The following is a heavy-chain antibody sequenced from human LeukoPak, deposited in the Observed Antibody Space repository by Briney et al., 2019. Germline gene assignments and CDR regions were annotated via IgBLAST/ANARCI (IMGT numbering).Heavy chain of an antibody. Sequence: SETLSLTCAVYGGSFSGYYWSWIRQPPGKGLEWIGEINLSGSTNYNPSLKSRVTISVDTSKNQFSLKLSSVTAADTAVYYCARGPDLYYFDYWGQGTLVTVSS. J-gene: IGHJ4*02. CDR1: GGSFSGYY. CDR2: INLSGST. V-gene: IGHV4-34*01. CDR3: ARGPDLYYFDY.